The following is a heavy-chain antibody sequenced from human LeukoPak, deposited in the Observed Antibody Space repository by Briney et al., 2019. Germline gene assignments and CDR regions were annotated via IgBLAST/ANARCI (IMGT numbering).Heavy chain of an antibody. CDR2: IKQDGSEK. Sequence: PGGSLRLSCAASEFFLSSFWMTWVRQAPGKGLEWVANIKQDGSEKYYVDSVKGRFTISRDNAKNSLYLQMNSLRVEDTAVYYCARGPYYYYMDVWGKGTTVTVSS. CDR3: ARGPYYYYMDV. CDR1: EFFLSSFW. V-gene: IGHV3-7*04. J-gene: IGHJ6*03.